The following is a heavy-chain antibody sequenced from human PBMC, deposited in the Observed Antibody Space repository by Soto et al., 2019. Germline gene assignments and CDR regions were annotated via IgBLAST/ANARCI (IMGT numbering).Heavy chain of an antibody. CDR2: MYYGVNT. CDR1: GGSISSSSYS. D-gene: IGHD6-13*01. J-gene: IGHJ4*02. CDR3: ARDRGTAAAGFDY. V-gene: IGHV4-39*07. Sequence: TSETLSLTCIVSGGSISSSSYSWAWIRQPPGKGLEWIGTMYYGVNTYYNPSLESRVTISVDTSKNQFSLRLTSVTAADTAVYYCARDRGTAAAGFDYWGQGTLVTVSS.